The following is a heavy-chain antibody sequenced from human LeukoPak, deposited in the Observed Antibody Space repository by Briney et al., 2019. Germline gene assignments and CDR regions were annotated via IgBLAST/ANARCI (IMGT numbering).Heavy chain of an antibody. CDR3: AKEYYYDCSGYSGPFDY. CDR2: ISWNSGSI. D-gene: IGHD3-22*01. J-gene: IGHJ4*02. CDR1: GFTFDDYA. V-gene: IGHV3-9*01. Sequence: PGRSLRLSCAASGFTFDDYAMHWVRQAPGKGLEWVSGISWNSGSIGYADSVKGRFTISRDNAKNSLYLQMNSLRAEDTALYYCAKEYYYDCSGYSGPFDYWGQGTLVTVSS.